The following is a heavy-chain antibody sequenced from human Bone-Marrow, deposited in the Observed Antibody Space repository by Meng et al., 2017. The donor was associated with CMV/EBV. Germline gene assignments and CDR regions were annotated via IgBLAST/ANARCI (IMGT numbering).Heavy chain of an antibody. CDR1: GGSISSSSYY. CDR2: IYYSGST. V-gene: IGHV4-39*01. CDR3: ARVGYYDFWSGYSFYQSGGMDV. J-gene: IGHJ6*02. Sequence: GSLRLSCTVSGGSISSSSYYWGWIRQPPGKGLEWIGSIYYSGSTYYNPSLKSRVTIPVDTSKNQFSLKLSSVTAADTAVYYCARVGYYDFWSGYSFYQSGGMDVWGQGTTVTVSS. D-gene: IGHD3-3*01.